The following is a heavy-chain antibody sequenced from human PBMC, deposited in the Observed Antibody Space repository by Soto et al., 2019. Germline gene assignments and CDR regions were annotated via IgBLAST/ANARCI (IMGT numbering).Heavy chain of an antibody. CDR1: GGSIGSYY. V-gene: IGHV4-59*01. J-gene: IGHJ6*02. Sequence: SETLSLTCTVSGGSIGSYYWGWFRQPPGKGLEWIGYIYYSGSTNYSPSLESRVTISVDTSKNQFSLKLRSVTAADTAVYYCARLGVSPSTASYYYGLDVWGQGTTVTVSS. CDR2: IYYSGST. D-gene: IGHD3-16*01. CDR3: ARLGVSPSTASYYYGLDV.